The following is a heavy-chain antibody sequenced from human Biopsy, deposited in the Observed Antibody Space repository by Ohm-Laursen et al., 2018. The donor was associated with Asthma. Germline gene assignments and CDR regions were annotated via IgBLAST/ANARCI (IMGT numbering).Heavy chain of an antibody. CDR1: GFTFRAHA. D-gene: IGHD6-13*01. Sequence: GSLRLSCAASGFTFRAHAMSWVRQAPGKGLEWVSTISGNSGITYYADSVKGRFTISRDNSQNTLYLHMDSLSAEDTAVYYCAKDRSGTWYGFDYWGQGTLVTVPS. J-gene: IGHJ4*02. CDR2: ISGNSGIT. V-gene: IGHV3-23*01. CDR3: AKDRSGTWYGFDY.